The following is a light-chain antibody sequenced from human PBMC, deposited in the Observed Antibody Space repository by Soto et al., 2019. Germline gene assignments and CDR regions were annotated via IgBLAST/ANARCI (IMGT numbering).Light chain of an antibody. CDR1: NIGVKN. V-gene: IGLV3-9*01. CDR2: RDS. J-gene: IGLJ3*02. CDR3: QVWDSSTAS. Sequence: SYELTQPLSVSVALGQTARITCGGNNIGVKNVHWYQQKPGQAPVLVIYRDSNRPSGIPERFSGSNSGNTATLTISRAQAGDEADYYCQVWDSSTASFGGGTQLTVL.